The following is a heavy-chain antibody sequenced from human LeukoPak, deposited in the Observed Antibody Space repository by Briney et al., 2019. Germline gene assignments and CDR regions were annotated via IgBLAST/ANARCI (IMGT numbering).Heavy chain of an antibody. CDR3: AREHSGNSFDY. CDR1: GFTVSSNY. Sequence: GGSLRLSCAASGFTVSSNYMSWVRQAPGKGLEWVSVIYSGGSTYYADSVKGRFTISRDNSKNTLYLQMSSLRAEDTAVYYCAREHSGNSFDYWGQGTLVTVSS. V-gene: IGHV3-66*02. D-gene: IGHD1-26*01. J-gene: IGHJ4*02. CDR2: IYSGGST.